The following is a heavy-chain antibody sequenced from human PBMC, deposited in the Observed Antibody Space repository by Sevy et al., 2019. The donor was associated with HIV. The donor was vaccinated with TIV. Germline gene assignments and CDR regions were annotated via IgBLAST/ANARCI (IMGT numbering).Heavy chain of an antibody. Sequence: ASVKVSCKASGYTFTGYYMHWVRQAPGQGLEWMGWINPNSGGTNYAQKFQGRVTMTRDTYISTAYMELSRLRSDDPAGYYCARLDGITIFGVVMSRWFDPWGQGTLVTVSS. D-gene: IGHD3-3*01. J-gene: IGHJ5*02. CDR1: GYTFTGYY. CDR2: INPNSGGT. V-gene: IGHV1-2*02. CDR3: ARLDGITIFGVVMSRWFDP.